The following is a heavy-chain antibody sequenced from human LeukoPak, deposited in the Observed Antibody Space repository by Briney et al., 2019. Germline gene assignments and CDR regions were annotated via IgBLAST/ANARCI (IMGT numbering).Heavy chain of an antibody. CDR3: ARELGSYEGGYYGMDV. CDR1: GFTFSTRW. J-gene: IGHJ6*02. CDR2: INEDGSEK. Sequence: GGSLRLSCAASGFTFSTRWMSWVRQAPGKGLEWVANINEDGSEKNYVESLKGRFTISRNNAKNSLYLQMNSLRAEDTALYYCARELGSYEGGYYGMDVWGQGTTVTVSS. D-gene: IGHD1-26*01. V-gene: IGHV3-7*01.